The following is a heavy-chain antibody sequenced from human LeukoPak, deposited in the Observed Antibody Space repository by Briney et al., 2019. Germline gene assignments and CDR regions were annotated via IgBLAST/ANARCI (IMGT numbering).Heavy chain of an antibody. CDR2: ISGSGGNV. D-gene: IGHD3-10*01. CDR3: ARDIRNYYDSGAYGWLDP. V-gene: IGHV3-23*01. J-gene: IGHJ5*02. Sequence: GGTLRLSCAASGFTFSSYGMSWVRQAPGKGLEWVSSISGSGGNVYYAGSVRGRFTISRDNSKNTVYLQMNSLRAEDTATYYCARDIRNYYDSGAYGWLDPWGQGTLVPVSS. CDR1: GFTFSSYG.